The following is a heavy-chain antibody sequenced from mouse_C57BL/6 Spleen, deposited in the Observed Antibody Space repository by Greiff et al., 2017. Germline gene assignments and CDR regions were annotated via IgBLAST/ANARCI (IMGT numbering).Heavy chain of an antibody. J-gene: IGHJ4*01. D-gene: IGHD2-1*01. Sequence: QVQLQQPGAELVKPGASVKMSCKASGYTFTSYWITWVKQRPGQGLEWIGDIYPGSGSTNYNEKFKSKATLTVDTSSSTAYMQLSSLTSEDSAVYYCNPKPYYYGNQYDYAMDYWGQGTSVTVSS. V-gene: IGHV1-55*01. CDR1: GYTFTSYW. CDR2: IYPGSGST. CDR3: NPKPYYYGNQYDYAMDY.